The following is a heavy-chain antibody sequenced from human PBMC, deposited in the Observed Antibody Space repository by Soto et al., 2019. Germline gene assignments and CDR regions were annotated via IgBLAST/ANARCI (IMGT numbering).Heavy chain of an antibody. J-gene: IGHJ4*02. D-gene: IGHD3-10*01. V-gene: IGHV3-23*01. CDR3: APDLWFGELYY. CDR1: GFTFSSYA. Sequence: EVQLLESGGGLVQPGGSLRLSCAASGFTFSSYAMSWVRQAPGKGLEWVSAISGSGGSTYYADSVKGRFTISRDNSKNTRYLQMKSLRAEDTAVYYCAPDLWFGELYYWGQGTLVTVSS. CDR2: ISGSGGST.